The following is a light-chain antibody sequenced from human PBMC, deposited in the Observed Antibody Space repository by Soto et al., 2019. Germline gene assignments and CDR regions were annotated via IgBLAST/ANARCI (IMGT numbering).Light chain of an antibody. CDR1: QTVSRH. CDR2: DTS. Sequence: EIVVTQSPATLSVSPGERATLSCRASQTVSRHLAWYQQKPGQAPRLLIYDTSTRATGIPARFSGNGSGTEFTLTISSLQSEDFAVYYCQQYNSWPLTFGGGTKVEIK. V-gene: IGKV3-15*01. CDR3: QQYNSWPLT. J-gene: IGKJ4*01.